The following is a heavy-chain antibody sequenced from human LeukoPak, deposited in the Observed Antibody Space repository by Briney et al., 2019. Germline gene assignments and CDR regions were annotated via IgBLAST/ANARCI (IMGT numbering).Heavy chain of an antibody. V-gene: IGHV3-72*01. D-gene: IGHD4-11*01. J-gene: IGHJ4*02. Sequence: PGGSLRLSCAASGFTFSDHYMDWVHQAPGEGLEWVGRTRNKANSYTTEYAASVRGRFTISRDDSKNSLYLQMNSLKIEDTAVYYCAREGFSNSPLDYWGQGTLVTVSS. CDR3: AREGFSNSPLDY. CDR1: GFTFSDHY. CDR2: TRNKANSYTT.